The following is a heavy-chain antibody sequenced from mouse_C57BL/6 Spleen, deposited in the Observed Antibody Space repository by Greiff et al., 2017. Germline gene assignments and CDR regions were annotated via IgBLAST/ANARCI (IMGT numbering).Heavy chain of an antibody. CDR3: ARGSAMGY. D-gene: IGHD1-1*02. J-gene: IGHJ2*01. Sequence: EVQLQQSGPELVKPGASVKISCKASGYTFTDYYMNWVKQSHGKSLEWIGDINPNNGGTSYIQKFKGKATLTVDKSSSTAYMELRSLTSADAAVYYCARGSAMGYWGQGTTLTVSS. V-gene: IGHV1-26*01. CDR2: INPNNGGT. CDR1: GYTFTDYY.